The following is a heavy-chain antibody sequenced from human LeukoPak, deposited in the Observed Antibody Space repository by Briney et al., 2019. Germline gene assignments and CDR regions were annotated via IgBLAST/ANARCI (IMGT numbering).Heavy chain of an antibody. CDR3: ASTTRIAVAGTNLDY. J-gene: IGHJ4*02. V-gene: IGHV1-2*02. Sequence: ASVKLSCKASGYTFTGYYMHWVRQAPGHGLEWMGWINPNSGGTNYAQKFQGRVTMTRHTSISTAYMELSRLRSDDTAVYYCASTTRIAVAGTNLDYWGQGTLVAVSS. D-gene: IGHD6-19*01. CDR2: INPNSGGT. CDR1: GYTFTGYY.